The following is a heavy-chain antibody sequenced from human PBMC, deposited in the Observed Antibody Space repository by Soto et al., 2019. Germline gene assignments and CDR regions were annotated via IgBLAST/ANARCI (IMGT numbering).Heavy chain of an antibody. CDR3: ARRPDAFDI. V-gene: IGHV3-11*03. CDR1: GYTFPHYY. CDR2: INNSGHYT. J-gene: IGHJ3*02. Sequence: SCKASGYTFPHYYIHWVRQAPGKGLAWVPDINNSGHYTYYADSVKGRFTISRDNSKNTMFLQMNNLRVEDTAMYYCARRPDAFDIWGQGTMVTVSS.